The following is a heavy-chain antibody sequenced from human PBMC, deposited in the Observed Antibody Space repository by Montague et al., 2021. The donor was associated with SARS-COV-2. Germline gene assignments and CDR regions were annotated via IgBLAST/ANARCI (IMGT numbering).Heavy chain of an antibody. CDR2: TYYRSNWSH. CDR1: GDSVSTKLSA. Sequence: CAISGDSVSTKLSAWNWIRQSPSRGLEWLGRTYYRSNWSHDYAPSVKSRIIVNPDTSKNQLSLQLNSVTPEDTAVYYCVRDHDQVFDYWGEGTLVTASS. D-gene: IGHD1-1*01. V-gene: IGHV6-1*01. CDR3: VRDHDQVFDY. J-gene: IGHJ4*02.